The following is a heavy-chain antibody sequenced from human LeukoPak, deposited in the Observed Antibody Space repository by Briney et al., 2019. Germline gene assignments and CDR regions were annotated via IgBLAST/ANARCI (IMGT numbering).Heavy chain of an antibody. CDR3: ARDRHWTNDWVFDF. V-gene: IGHV4-59*01. CDR1: GGSISSYY. CDR2: IYYSGST. J-gene: IGHJ4*02. Sequence: SETLSLTCTVSGGSISSYYWSWIRQPPGKGLEWIGYIYYSGSTDYSPSLKSRVTISLDTSKNQFSLKLSSVTAADTAMYYCARDRHWTNDWVFDFWGQGTLVTVSS. D-gene: IGHD1/OR15-1a*01.